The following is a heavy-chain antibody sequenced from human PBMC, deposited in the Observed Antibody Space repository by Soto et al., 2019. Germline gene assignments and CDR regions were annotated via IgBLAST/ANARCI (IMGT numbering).Heavy chain of an antibody. V-gene: IGHV1-69*13. Sequence: SVKVSCKASGGTFSSYSISWVLQAPGQGLEWMGGIIPIFGTANYAQKFQGRVTITADESTSTAYMELSSLRSEDTAVYYCARGDSSGLVFDYWGQGTLVTVSS. CDR1: GGTFSSYS. J-gene: IGHJ4*02. CDR2: IIPIFGTA. D-gene: IGHD3-22*01. CDR3: ARGDSSGLVFDY.